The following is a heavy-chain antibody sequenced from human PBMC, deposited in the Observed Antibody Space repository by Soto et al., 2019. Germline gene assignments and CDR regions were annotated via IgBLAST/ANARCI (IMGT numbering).Heavy chain of an antibody. D-gene: IGHD6-13*01. Sequence: GGSLRLSCAASGFTFSSYSMNWVRQAPGKGLEWVSYISISGSNIYYADSVKGRFTISRDNAKNSLYLQMNSLRDEDTAVYHRARDQPYRSRWYGTSIDYYYMDVGGKGTTATVSS. J-gene: IGHJ6*03. V-gene: IGHV3-48*02. CDR3: ARDQPYRSRWYGTSIDYYYMDV. CDR2: ISISGSNI. CDR1: GFTFSSYS.